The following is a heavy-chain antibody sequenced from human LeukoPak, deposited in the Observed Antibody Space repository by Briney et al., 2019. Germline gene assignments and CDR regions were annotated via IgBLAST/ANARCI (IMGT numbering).Heavy chain of an antibody. D-gene: IGHD3-10*01. J-gene: IGHJ6*04. CDR3: AKDAYYGSGSYYIHRGPSGMDV. Sequence: PGRSLRLSCAASGFTFSSYGMYWVRQAPGTGLERVAVISYDGSNKYYADSVMGRFTISRDNSKNTLYLQMNSLRAEDTAVYYCAKDAYYGSGSYYIHRGPSGMDVWGKGTTVTVSS. CDR2: ISYDGSNK. V-gene: IGHV3-30*18. CDR1: GFTFSSYG.